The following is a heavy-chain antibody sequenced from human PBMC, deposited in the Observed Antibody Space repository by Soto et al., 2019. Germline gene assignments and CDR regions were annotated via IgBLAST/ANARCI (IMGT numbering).Heavy chain of an antibody. D-gene: IGHD6-13*01. V-gene: IGHV1-3*01. Sequence: QVQLVQSGAEVKKPGASVKVSCKASGYTFTSYAMHWVRQAPGQRLEWMGWINAGNGNTKYSQKFQGRVTITRDTSASTAYMELSSLRSEDTAVYYCARVNHSSWYYYNTAAPGLFDPWGQGTLVTVSS. CDR1: GYTFTSYA. CDR3: ARVNHSSWYYYNTAAPGLFDP. J-gene: IGHJ5*02. CDR2: INAGNGNT.